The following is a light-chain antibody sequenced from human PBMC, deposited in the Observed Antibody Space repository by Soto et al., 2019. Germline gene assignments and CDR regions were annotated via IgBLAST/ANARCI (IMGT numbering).Light chain of an antibody. CDR2: AAS. CDR3: QQSYSHLLFT. J-gene: IGKJ3*01. V-gene: IGKV1-39*01. Sequence: DIQMTQSPSSLSESVGDSVAITCRASQNIGTYLNWYQQKPGKAPQVLIYAASSLQTGVPSRFSGRGSGTDFTLTITTLQPEDSATYYCQQSYSHLLFTFGPGTKVEIK. CDR1: QNIGTY.